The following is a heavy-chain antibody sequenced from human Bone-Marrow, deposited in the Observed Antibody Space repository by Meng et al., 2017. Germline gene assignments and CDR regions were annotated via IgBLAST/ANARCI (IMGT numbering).Heavy chain of an antibody. CDR2: ISGSGGST. CDR3: AKDYLGIADPYYFDY. V-gene: IGHV3-23*01. J-gene: IGHJ4*02. D-gene: IGHD6-13*01. CDR1: GFTFSSYA. Sequence: GESLKISCAASGFTFSSYAMSWVRQAPGKGLEWVSAISGSGGSTYYADSVKGRFTISRDNSKNALYLQMNSLRAEDTDVYYCAKDYLGIADPYYFDYWGQGTLVTVSS.